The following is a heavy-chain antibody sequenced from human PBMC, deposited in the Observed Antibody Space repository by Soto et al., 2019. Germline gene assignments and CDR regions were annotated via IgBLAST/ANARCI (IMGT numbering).Heavy chain of an antibody. V-gene: IGHV4-39*01. J-gene: IGHJ4*02. D-gene: IGHD4-17*01. CDR1: GGSISSSSYY. Sequence: PSETLSLTCTVSGGSISSSSYYWGWIRQPPGKGLEWIGSIYYSGSTYYNPSLKSRVTISVDTSKNQFSLKLSSVTAADTAVYYCARHEYVDYDYWGQGTLVTVSS. CDR3: ARHEYVDYDY. CDR2: IYYSGST.